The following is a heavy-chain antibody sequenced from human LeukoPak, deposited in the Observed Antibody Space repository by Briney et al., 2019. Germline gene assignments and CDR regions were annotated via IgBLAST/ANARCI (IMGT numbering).Heavy chain of an antibody. V-gene: IGHV3-23*01. CDR3: AKDVAALTTRGGFDI. D-gene: IGHD4/OR15-4a*01. Sequence: GGSLRLSCAASGFTFSSYAMSWVRQAPGKGLEWVSAISGSGGFTYYADSVKGRFTISSDNSKNTLFLQMNSLRAEDTAVYYCAKDVAALTTRGGFDIWGQGTMVTVSS. CDR2: ISGSGGFT. J-gene: IGHJ3*02. CDR1: GFTFSSYA.